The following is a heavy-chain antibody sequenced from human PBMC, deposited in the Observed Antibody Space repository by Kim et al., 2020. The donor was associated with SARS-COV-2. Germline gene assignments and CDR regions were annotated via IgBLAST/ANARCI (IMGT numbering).Heavy chain of an antibody. Sequence: ASVKVSCKASGYTFTSYYMHWVRQAPGQGLEWMGIINPSGGSTSYAQKFQGRVTMTRDTSTSTVYMELSSLRSEDTAVYYCARDMGYYGSGKRFDPWGQGTLVTVSS. CDR1: GYTFTSYY. V-gene: IGHV1-46*01. CDR2: INPSGGST. J-gene: IGHJ5*02. D-gene: IGHD3-10*01. CDR3: ARDMGYYGSGKRFDP.